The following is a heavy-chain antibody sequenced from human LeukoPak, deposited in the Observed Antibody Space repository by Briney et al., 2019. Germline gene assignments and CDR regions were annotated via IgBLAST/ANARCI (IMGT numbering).Heavy chain of an antibody. CDR1: GGSISSSSYY. J-gene: IGHJ5*02. Sequence: PSETLSLTCTVSGGSISSSSYYWGWIRQPPGKGLEWIGSIYYSGSTYYNPSLKSRVTISVDTSKNQFSLKLSSVTAADTAVYYCARALGPVTVAGTGWFDPWGQGTLVTVSS. V-gene: IGHV4-39*01. D-gene: IGHD6-19*01. CDR2: IYYSGST. CDR3: ARALGPVTVAGTGWFDP.